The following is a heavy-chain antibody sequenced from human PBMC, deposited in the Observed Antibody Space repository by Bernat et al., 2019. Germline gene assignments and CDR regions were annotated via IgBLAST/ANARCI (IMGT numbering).Heavy chain of an antibody. CDR2: IYYSGST. CDR3: ARGGDDRMEFDY. D-gene: IGHD3-22*01. J-gene: IGHJ4*02. Sequence: QVQLQESGPGLVKPSQTLSLTCTVSGGSISSGGYYWSWIRQHPGKGLEWIGYIYYSGSTYYNPSLKSRVTISVDTSKNQFSQKLSSVTAADTAVYYCARGGDDRMEFDYWGQGTLVTVSS. CDR1: GGSISSGGYY. V-gene: IGHV4-31*03.